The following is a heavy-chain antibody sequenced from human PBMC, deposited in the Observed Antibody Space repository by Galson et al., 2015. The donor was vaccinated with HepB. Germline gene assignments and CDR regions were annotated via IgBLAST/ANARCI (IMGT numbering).Heavy chain of an antibody. J-gene: IGHJ4*02. V-gene: IGHV3-48*02. CDR1: GFTFSSYS. CDR3: ARERLVVPAATSYYFDY. CDR2: ISSSSSTI. Sequence: SLRLSCAASGFTFSSYSMNWVRQAPGKGLEWVSYISSSSSTIYYADSVKGRFTISRDNAKNSLYLQMNSLRDEDTAVYYCARERLVVPAATSYYFDYWGQGTLVTVSS. D-gene: IGHD2-2*01.